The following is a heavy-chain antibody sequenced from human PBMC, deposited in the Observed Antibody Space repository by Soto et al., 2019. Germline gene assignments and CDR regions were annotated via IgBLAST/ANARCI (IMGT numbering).Heavy chain of an antibody. V-gene: IGHV4-34*01. CDR3: ASSRSAVLTRFYYPDMDV. D-gene: IGHD2-2*01. Sequence: PSETLSLTCSIYGGSFSGYYWSWIRKPPGKGLEWIGEINHSGNTNYNPSLKSRVTISVNTSNNQFSLKLNSVTAADTAVYYCASSRSAVLTRFYYPDMDVWGQGTTATLAS. CDR2: INHSGNT. CDR1: GGSFSGYY. J-gene: IGHJ6*02.